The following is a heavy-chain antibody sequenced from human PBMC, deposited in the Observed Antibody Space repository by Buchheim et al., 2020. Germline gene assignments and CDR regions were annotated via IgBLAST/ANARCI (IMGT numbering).Heavy chain of an antibody. D-gene: IGHD2-2*01. CDR2: ISGSSTFI. V-gene: IGHV3-21*01. CDR1: GFTFSSYS. CDR3: AREVPANNFAYFDY. J-gene: IGHJ4*02. Sequence: EVQVVESGGGLVKPGGSLRLSCAASGFTFSSYSMNWVRQAPGKGLEWVSSISGSSTFIYYADSVKGRFTISRDNAKNSLYLQMNSLRAEDTAVYYCAREVPANNFAYFDYWGQGTL.